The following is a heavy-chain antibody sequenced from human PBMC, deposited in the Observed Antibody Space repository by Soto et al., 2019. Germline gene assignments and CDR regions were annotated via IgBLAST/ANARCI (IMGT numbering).Heavy chain of an antibody. J-gene: IGHJ5*02. D-gene: IGHD2-15*01. V-gene: IGHV3-21*01. CDR1: GFTFSSYS. CDR3: AREYCSGGSCINP. Sequence: ESGGGLVKPGGSLRLSCAASGFTFSSYSMNWVRQAPGKGLEWVSSISSSSSYIYYADSVKGRFTISRDNAKNSLYLQMNSLRAKDTAVYYCAREYCSGGSCINPWGQGTLVTVSS. CDR2: ISSSSSYI.